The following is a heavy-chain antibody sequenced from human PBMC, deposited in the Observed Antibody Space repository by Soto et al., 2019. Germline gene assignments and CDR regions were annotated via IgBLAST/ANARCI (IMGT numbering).Heavy chain of an antibody. CDR2: IYYSGST. Sequence: QLQLQESGPGLVKPSETLSLTCTVSGGSISSSSYYWGWIRQPPGKGLEWIGSIYYSGSTYYNPSLKSRVTISVDTSKNQFSLKLSSVTAADTAVYYCARQVVRGVIIGYDYWGQGTLVTVSS. CDR3: ARQVVRGVIIGYDY. CDR1: GGSISSSSYY. D-gene: IGHD3-10*01. J-gene: IGHJ4*02. V-gene: IGHV4-39*01.